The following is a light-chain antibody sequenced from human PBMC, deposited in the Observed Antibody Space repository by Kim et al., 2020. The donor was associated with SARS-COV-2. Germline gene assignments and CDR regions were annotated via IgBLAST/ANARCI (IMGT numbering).Light chain of an antibody. J-gene: IGLJ3*02. V-gene: IGLV3-21*04. CDR1: NIGSKS. CDR2: YDS. Sequence: SYELTQPPSMSVAPRKTARISCGGSNIGSKSVHWYQQKPGQAPALVVYYDSDRPSGIPERFSGSNSGNMATLIISRVEAGDEADYYCQVWDNDSDQVVFG. CDR3: QVWDNDSDQVV.